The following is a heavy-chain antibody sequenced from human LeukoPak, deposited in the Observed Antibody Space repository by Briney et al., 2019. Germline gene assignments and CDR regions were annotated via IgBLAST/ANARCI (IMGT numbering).Heavy chain of an antibody. Sequence: KPSETLSLTCTVSGGSISSSSYYWSWIRQPPGKGLEWIGYIYYSGSTNYNPSLKSRVTISVDTSKNQFSLKLSSVTAADTAVYYCARDQRDFWSGYYYYYMDVWGKGTTVTVSS. CDR2: IYYSGST. D-gene: IGHD3-3*01. CDR3: ARDQRDFWSGYYYYYMDV. CDR1: GGSISSSSYY. J-gene: IGHJ6*03. V-gene: IGHV4-61*01.